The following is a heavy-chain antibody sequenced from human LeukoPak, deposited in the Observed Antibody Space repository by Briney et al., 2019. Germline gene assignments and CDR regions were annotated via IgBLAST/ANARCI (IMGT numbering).Heavy chain of an antibody. V-gene: IGHV4-4*02. Sequence: PSGTLSLTCAVSGGSISSSNWWSWVRQPPGKGLEWIGEIYHSGSTNYNLSLKSRVTISVDKSKNQFSLKLSSVTAADTAVYYCARRLGYCSGGSCYWFDPWGQGTLVTVSS. CDR1: GGSISSSNW. D-gene: IGHD2-15*01. CDR3: ARRLGYCSGGSCYWFDP. J-gene: IGHJ5*02. CDR2: IYHSGST.